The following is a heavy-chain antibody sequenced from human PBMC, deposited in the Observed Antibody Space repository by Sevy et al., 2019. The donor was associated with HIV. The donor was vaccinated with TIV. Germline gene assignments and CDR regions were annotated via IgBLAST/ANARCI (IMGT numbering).Heavy chain of an antibody. CDR1: GFMFSNFG. Sequence: GESLKISCVVSGFMFSNFGMNWVRQVPGKGLEWVAYISESGDPTKYAESVKGRFTVSRDNAQNALFLQMNSLRDDDTGVYFCARDGTRLQYWGQGTLVTVSS. V-gene: IGHV3-48*02. D-gene: IGHD2-21*02. J-gene: IGHJ4*02. CDR3: ARDGTRLQY. CDR2: ISESGDPT.